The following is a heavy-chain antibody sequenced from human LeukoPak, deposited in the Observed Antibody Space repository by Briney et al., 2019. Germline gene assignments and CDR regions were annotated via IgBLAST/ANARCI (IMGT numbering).Heavy chain of an antibody. CDR1: GFTFSSYE. CDR2: ISSSGRAT. V-gene: IGHV3-48*03. J-gene: IGHJ6*04. D-gene: IGHD3-10*02. Sequence: GGSLRLSCAASGFTFSSYEMNWVRQGPGKGLEWLSYISSSGRATFYADSVKGRFTISRDNAKNSLYLQMNSLRAEDTAVYYCAELGITMIGGVWGKGTTVTISS. CDR3: AELGITMIGGV.